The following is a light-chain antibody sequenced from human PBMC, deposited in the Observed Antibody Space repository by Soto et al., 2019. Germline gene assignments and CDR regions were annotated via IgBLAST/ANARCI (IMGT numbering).Light chain of an antibody. V-gene: IGKV3-15*01. Sequence: EIVMTQSPATLSVSPGERATLSCRASQSVSSNLAWYHQKPGQAPRLLIYGVSTRATGIPARFSGSGSGTELTLTISSLQSEDLAVYYCQQYNNWPYTFGPGTKVDIK. J-gene: IGKJ3*01. CDR2: GVS. CDR1: QSVSSN. CDR3: QQYNNWPYT.